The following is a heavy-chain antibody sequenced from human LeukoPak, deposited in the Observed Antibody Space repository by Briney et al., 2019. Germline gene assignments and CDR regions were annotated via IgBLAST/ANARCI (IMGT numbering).Heavy chain of an antibody. CDR2: IYYSGST. V-gene: IGHV4-39*01. J-gene: IGHJ4*02. Sequence: SETLSLTCTVSGGSISSSSYYWGWIRQPPGKGLEWIGSIYYSGSTYYNPSLKSRVTISVDTSKNQFSLKLSSVTAADTAVYYCARHLLMYYFHYWGQGTLVTVSS. CDR1: GGSISSSSYY. CDR3: ARHLLMYYFHY.